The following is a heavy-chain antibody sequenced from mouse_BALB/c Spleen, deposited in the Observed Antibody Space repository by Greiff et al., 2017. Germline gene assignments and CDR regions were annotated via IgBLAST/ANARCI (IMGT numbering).Heavy chain of an antibody. D-gene: IGHD1-1*01. CDR2: IWGDGST. J-gene: IGHJ2*01. CDR3: ARDLGGRSYVGVLDY. CDR1: GFSLTGYG. V-gene: IGHV2-6-7*01. Sequence: QVQLKESGPGLVAPSQSLSITCTVSGFSLTGYGVNWVRQPPGKGLEWLGMIWGDGSTDYNSALKSRLSISKDNSKSQVFLKMNSLQTDDTARYYCARDLGGRSYVGVLDYWGQGTTLTVSS.